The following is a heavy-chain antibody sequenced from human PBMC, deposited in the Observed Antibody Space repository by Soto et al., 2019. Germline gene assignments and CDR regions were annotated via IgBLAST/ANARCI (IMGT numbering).Heavy chain of an antibody. CDR1: GGSFSGYY. D-gene: IGHD6-13*01. J-gene: IGHJ4*02. Sequence: PSETLSLTCAVYGGSFSGYYWSWIRQPPGKGLEWIGEINHSGSTNYNPSLKSRVTISVDTSKNQFSLKLSSVTAADTAVYYCARGSQFSAAAGFDYWGQGTLVTVSS. V-gene: IGHV4-34*01. CDR3: ARGSQFSAAAGFDY. CDR2: INHSGST.